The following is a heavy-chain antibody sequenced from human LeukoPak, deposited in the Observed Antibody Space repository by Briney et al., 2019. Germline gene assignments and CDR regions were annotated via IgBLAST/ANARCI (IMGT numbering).Heavy chain of an antibody. CDR1: GFTFSNAW. D-gene: IGHD3-22*01. V-gene: IGHV3-15*01. J-gene: IGHJ6*03. Sequence: GSLRLSCAASGFTFSNAWMSWVRQAPGKGLEWVGRIKSKTDGGTTDYAAPVKGRFTISRDDSKNTLYLQMNSLKTEDTAVYYCTTDPTVDYYDSSGGYYYYMDVWGKGTTVTISS. CDR2: IKSKTDGGTT. CDR3: TTDPTVDYYDSSGGYYYYMDV.